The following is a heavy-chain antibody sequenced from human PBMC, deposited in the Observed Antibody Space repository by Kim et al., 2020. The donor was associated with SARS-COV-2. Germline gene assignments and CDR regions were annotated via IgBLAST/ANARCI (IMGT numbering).Heavy chain of an antibody. D-gene: IGHD5-18*01. CDR1: FFPFSLYS. CDR3: ARAGIQLWSTHWYFDL. Sequence: SFPSSFFPFSLYSISWVRHAPGQGLEWMGGIIPIFGTANYAQKFQGRVTITADESTSTAYMELSSLRSEDTAVYYCARAGIQLWSTHWYFDLWGR. J-gene: IGHJ2*01. V-gene: IGHV1-69*01. CDR2: IIPIFGTA.